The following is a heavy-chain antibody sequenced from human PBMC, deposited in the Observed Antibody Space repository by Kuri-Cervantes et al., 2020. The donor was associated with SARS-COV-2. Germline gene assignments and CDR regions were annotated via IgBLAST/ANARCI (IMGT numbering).Heavy chain of an antibody. CDR1: GFTFSSYG. Sequence: GEPLKISCAASGFTFSSYGMHWVRQAPGKGLEWVAVISHDGKNKKCIASGKGRFTISRDNSQNTLYLHMKSLRSEDTAMYYCAKDRVGVQDFWGQGTLVTVSS. D-gene: IGHD2-21*01. J-gene: IGHJ4*02. V-gene: IGHV3-30*18. CDR3: AKDRVGVQDF. CDR2: ISHDGKNK.